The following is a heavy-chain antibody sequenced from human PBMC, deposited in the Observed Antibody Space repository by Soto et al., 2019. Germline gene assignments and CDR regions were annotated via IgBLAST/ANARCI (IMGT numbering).Heavy chain of an antibody. CDR1: GGTISGYY. CDR3: ARGQRFSDWFDP. V-gene: IGHV4-4*07. J-gene: IGHJ5*02. D-gene: IGHD3-3*01. Sequence: QVHLQESGPGLVKPSETLSLTCSVSGGTISGYYWTWIRQPAGKGLEWIGRSYSSGNTKYNPSLQSRFTMSLDTSNNQFSLRLTSVTAADTAVYYCARGQRFSDWFDPWGQGTLVTVSS. CDR2: SYSSGNT.